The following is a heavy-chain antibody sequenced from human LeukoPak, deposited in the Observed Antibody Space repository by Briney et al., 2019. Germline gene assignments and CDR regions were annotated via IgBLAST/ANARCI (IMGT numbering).Heavy chain of an antibody. CDR3: ARDTARGGYGDDYFDS. V-gene: IGHV4-38-2*02. Sequence: PSETLSLTCTVSGYSISSGYYWGWIRQPPGKGLEWIGSIYHSGSTYYNPSLKSRVTISVDTSKNQFSLKLSSVTAADTAVYYCARDTARGGYGDDYFDSWGQGILVTVSS. CDR1: GYSISSGYY. J-gene: IGHJ4*02. D-gene: IGHD4-17*01. CDR2: IYHSGST.